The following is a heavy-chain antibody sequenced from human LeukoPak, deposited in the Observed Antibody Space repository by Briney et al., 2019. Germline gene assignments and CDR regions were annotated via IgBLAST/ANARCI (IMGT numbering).Heavy chain of an antibody. CDR1: GFTFSDYS. D-gene: IGHD3-22*01. Sequence: GGSLRLSCAASGFTFSDYSMNWVRQAPGKGLEWVASVNTVSSYIYYADSMRGRFTISRDNARNSLFLQMNSLRAEDTAVYYCARLRRNSDRSDFFYYYDHWGQGTLVTVSS. J-gene: IGHJ4*02. CDR3: ARLRRNSDRSDFFYYYDH. V-gene: IGHV3-21*01. CDR2: VNTVSSYI.